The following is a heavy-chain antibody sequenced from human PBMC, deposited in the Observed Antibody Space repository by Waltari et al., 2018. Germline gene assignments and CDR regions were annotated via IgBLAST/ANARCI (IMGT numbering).Heavy chain of an antibody. CDR2: IYYSGST. J-gene: IGHJ4*02. D-gene: IGHD6-19*01. CDR3: VREGYSSGWYDY. CDR1: GCSISSSSYY. V-gene: IGHV4-39*07. Sequence: LQLQESGPGLVKPSETLSLTCTVSGCSISSSSYYWGWTRQPPGKGLEWIGSIYYSGSTYYNPSLKSRVTISVDTSKNQFSLKLSSVTAADTAVYYCVREGYSSGWYDYWGQGTLVTVSS.